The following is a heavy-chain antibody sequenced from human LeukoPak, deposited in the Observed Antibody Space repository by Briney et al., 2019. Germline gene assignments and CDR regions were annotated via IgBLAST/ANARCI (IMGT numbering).Heavy chain of an antibody. D-gene: IGHD6-13*01. V-gene: IGHV3-7*01. J-gene: IGHJ4*02. CDR2: IKHDGSEK. CDR3: ARDLGIAAAGTGFDY. CDR1: GFTFSSYW. Sequence: PGGSLRLSCAASGFTFSSYWMSWVRQAPGKGLEWVANIKHDGSEKYYVDSVKGRFTISRDNAKNSLYLQMNSLRAEDTAVYYCARDLGIAAAGTGFDYWGQGTLVTVSS.